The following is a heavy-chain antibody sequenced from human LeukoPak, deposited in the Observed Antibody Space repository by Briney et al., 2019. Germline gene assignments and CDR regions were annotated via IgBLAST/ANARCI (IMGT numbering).Heavy chain of an antibody. CDR3: ARARMKNWFDP. J-gene: IGHJ5*02. Sequence: PGGSPRLSCAASGFTFSSYAMHWVRQAPGKGLEWVAVISYDGSNKYYADSVKGRFTISRDNSKNTLYLQMNSLRAEDTAVYYCARARMKNWFDPWGQGTLVTVSS. CDR1: GFTFSSYA. CDR2: ISYDGSNK. D-gene: IGHD2-15*01. V-gene: IGHV3-30*01.